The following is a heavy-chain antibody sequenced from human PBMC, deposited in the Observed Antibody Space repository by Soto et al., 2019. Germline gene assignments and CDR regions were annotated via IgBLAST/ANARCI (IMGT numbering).Heavy chain of an antibody. D-gene: IGHD3-10*01. CDR2: IIPIFGTA. CDR3: ESYGLVRGVITY. Sequence: VXSVKVSCKASGGTFSSYAISWVRQAPGQGLEWMGGIIPIFGTANYAQKFQGRVTITADESTSTAYMELSSLRSEDTAVYYCESYGLVRGVITYWGQGTLVTVSS. V-gene: IGHV1-69*13. CDR1: GGTFSSYA. J-gene: IGHJ4*02.